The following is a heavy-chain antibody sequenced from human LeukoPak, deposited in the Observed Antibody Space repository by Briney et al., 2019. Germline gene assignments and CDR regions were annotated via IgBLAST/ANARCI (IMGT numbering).Heavy chain of an antibody. CDR3: ARYHYYGSGTYYIKDYYFDY. CDR1: GDSISSSTYY. Sequence: PSETLSLTCTVSGDSISSSTYYWGWIRQPPGKGLEWIGSVYYTGSTYYNPSLKSRVTMSVDTSNNQFSLKLSSVTAADTAVYYCARYHYYGSGTYYIKDYYFDYWGQGTLVTVSS. D-gene: IGHD3-10*01. V-gene: IGHV4-39*01. J-gene: IGHJ4*02. CDR2: VYYTGST.